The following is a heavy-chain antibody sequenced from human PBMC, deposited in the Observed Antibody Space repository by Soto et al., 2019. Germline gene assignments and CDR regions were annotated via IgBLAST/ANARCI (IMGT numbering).Heavy chain of an antibody. D-gene: IGHD3-3*01. Sequence: QVQVVESGGGVVQPGRSLRLSCAASGFTFSSFGMHWVRQAPGKGLEGVSLIWYDGSKKSYGDSVKGRLTISRDNYRNTVYLQMNSLRADDTAVYYCARDASYYSLWSGYYPSRNGMDVWGQGTTVTVSS. CDR2: IWYDGSKK. CDR1: GFTFSSFG. V-gene: IGHV3-33*01. CDR3: ARDASYYSLWSGYYPSRNGMDV. J-gene: IGHJ6*02.